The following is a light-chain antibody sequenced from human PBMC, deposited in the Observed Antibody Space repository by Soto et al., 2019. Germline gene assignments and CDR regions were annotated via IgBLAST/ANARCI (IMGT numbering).Light chain of an antibody. CDR2: DVS. V-gene: IGLV2-14*03. CDR3: SSYTSSSTHV. J-gene: IGLJ1*01. Sequence: QSVLTQPASVSGSPGQSITISCNGTSSDVGAYTFVSWYQQHPDKVPKLMIFDVSRRPSGVSDRFSGSKSGNTASLTISGLQPEDEADYYCSSYTSSSTHVFGSGTKVTVL. CDR1: SSDVGAYTF.